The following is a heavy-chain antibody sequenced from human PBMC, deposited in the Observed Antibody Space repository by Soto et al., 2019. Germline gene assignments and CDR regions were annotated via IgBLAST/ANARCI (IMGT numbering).Heavy chain of an antibody. V-gene: IGHV3-7*01. CDR3: ARGGGGGYSYGKTTTVTTRRGRVYFDY. D-gene: IGHD5-18*01. Sequence: GGSLRLSCAASGFTFSSYWMSWVRQAPGKGLEWVANIKQDGSEKYYVDSVKGRFTISRDNAKNSLYLQMNSLTAADTAVYYCARGGGGGYSYGKTTTVTTRRGRVYFDYWGQGTLVTVSS. CDR1: GFTFSSYW. J-gene: IGHJ4*02. CDR2: IKQDGSEK.